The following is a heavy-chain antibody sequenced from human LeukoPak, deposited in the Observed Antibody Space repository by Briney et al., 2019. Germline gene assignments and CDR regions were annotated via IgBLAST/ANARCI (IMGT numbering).Heavy chain of an antibody. CDR1: GFTFSSYV. CDR2: MSKDGATI. V-gene: IGHV3-30*18. Sequence: PGGSLRLSCAASGFTFSSYVMHWARHAPGKGLKWVAGMSKDGATIRYEGSVEGRFTISRDNSKNTVYLQMNSLRAEDTAVYYCAKVGLPDALINWIDSWGQGTLVTVSS. J-gene: IGHJ5*01. CDR3: AKVGLPDALINWIDS. D-gene: IGHD2-2*01.